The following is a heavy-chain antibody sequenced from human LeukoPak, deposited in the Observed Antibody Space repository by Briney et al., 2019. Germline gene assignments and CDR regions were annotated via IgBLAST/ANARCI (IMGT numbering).Heavy chain of an antibody. CDR3: ARRYGGNSPGPDAFDI. CDR1: GFTFSSYA. J-gene: IGHJ3*02. CDR2: ISGSGGST. Sequence: PGGSLRLSCAASGFTFSSYAMSWVRQAPGKGLEWVSAISGSGGSTYYAGSVKGRFTISRDNSKNTLYLQMNSLRAEDTAVYYCARRYGGNSPGPDAFDIWGQGTMVTVSS. V-gene: IGHV3-23*01. D-gene: IGHD4-23*01.